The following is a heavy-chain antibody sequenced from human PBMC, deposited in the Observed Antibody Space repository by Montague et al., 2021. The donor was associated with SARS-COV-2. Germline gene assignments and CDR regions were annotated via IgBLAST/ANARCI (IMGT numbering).Heavy chain of an antibody. Sequence: PALVKPTQTLTLTCTFSGFSVSTSGLCVSWIRQPPGKALEWLALIDWDDDTYYSTSLKTRLAISKDTSKSQVILTMTDMDPVDTGTYYCARIPEYSSGGGPDWYFDLWGRGTLVTVSS. V-gene: IGHV2-70*01. CDR2: IDWDDDT. CDR3: ARIPEYSSGGGPDWYFDL. D-gene: IGHD6-19*01. J-gene: IGHJ2*01. CDR1: GFSVSTSGLC.